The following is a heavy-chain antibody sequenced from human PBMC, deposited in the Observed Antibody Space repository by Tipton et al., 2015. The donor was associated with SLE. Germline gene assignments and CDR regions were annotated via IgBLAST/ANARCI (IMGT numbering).Heavy chain of an antibody. V-gene: IGHV4-59*01. CDR2: IYYSGST. Sequence: TLSLTCAVSGGSISSYYWSWIRQPPGKGLEWFGYIYYSGSTHYNPSLKSRVTISVDTSKNQFSLKLSSVTAADTAVYYCARDLNYYDSSGYPNSDAFDIWGQGTMVTVSS. J-gene: IGHJ3*02. CDR1: GGSISSYY. D-gene: IGHD3-22*01. CDR3: ARDLNYYDSSGYPNSDAFDI.